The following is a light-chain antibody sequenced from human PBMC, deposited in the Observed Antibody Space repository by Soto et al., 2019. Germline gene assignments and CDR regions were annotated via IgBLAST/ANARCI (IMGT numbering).Light chain of an antibody. Sequence: DIPMTQSPSSLSASVGDRITISCRASQNITSYLNWYQQKPGKAPKLLIYAASSLRSGVPSRFSGSGSGTEFTLTISSLQPEDFATYYCQQSYSTPYSFGQGTKLEIK. V-gene: IGKV1-39*01. J-gene: IGKJ2*03. CDR2: AAS. CDR1: QNITSY. CDR3: QQSYSTPYS.